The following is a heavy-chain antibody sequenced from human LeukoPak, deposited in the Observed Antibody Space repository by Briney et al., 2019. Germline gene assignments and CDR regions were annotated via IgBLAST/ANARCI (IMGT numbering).Heavy chain of an antibody. D-gene: IGHD1-7*01. V-gene: IGHV3-23*01. CDR1: GFTFNAYT. J-gene: IGHJ4*02. CDR3: ARDQSTTALSEY. Sequence: GGSLRLSCAASGFTFNAYTLTWVRQAPGKRPEWLAAVTGGHGVTYYADSVRGRFTISRDSSRNTLYLQMTGLTAEDTAVYYCARDQSTTALSEYWGRGTLVAVSS. CDR2: VTGGHGVT.